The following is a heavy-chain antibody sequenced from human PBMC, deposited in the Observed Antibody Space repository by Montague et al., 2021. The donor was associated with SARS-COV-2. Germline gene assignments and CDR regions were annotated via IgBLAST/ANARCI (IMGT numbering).Heavy chain of an antibody. CDR3: ARGGVWVGVDNSDY. CDR1: GFTFSGYA. CDR2: ISFDGSNA. J-gene: IGHJ4*02. D-gene: IGHD3-10*01. Sequence: LILSFAASGFTFSGYAMHWVRQAPGKGLEWVAVISFDGSNAWYADSVKGRFTISRDNSKNTVYLQMNSLRAEDTAVYYCARGGVWVGVDNSDYWGQGTLVTVSS. V-gene: IGHV3-30*04.